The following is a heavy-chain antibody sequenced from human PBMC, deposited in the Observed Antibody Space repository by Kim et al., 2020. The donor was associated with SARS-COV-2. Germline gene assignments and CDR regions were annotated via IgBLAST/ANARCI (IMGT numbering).Heavy chain of an antibody. CDR1: GFTFSSYG. D-gene: IGHD2-21*02. CDR2: IWYDGSNK. CDR3: ARDSPRLYYFDY. Sequence: GGSLRLSCAASGFTFSSYGMHWVRQAPGKGLEWVAVIWYDGSNKYYADSVKGRFTISRDNSKNTLYLQMNSLRAEDTAVYYCARDSPRLYYFDYWGQGTLVTVSS. V-gene: IGHV3-33*01. J-gene: IGHJ4*02.